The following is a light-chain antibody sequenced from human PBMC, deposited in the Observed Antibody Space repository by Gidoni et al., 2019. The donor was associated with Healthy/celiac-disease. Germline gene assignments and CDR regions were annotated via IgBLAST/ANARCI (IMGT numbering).Light chain of an antibody. Sequence: IVLTQSPATLSLSPGERATPSCRASKSVNSYLAWYQKKPGQAPRLLIYDASNRATGIPARFSGSGSGTDFTLTISSLEPEEFAVYYCQRRSNWPLTFGGGTKVEIK. CDR3: QRRSNWPLT. J-gene: IGKJ4*01. CDR1: KSVNSY. CDR2: DAS. V-gene: IGKV3-11*01.